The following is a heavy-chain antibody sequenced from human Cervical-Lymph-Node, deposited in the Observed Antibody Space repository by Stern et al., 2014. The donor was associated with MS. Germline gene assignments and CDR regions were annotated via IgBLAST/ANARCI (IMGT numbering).Heavy chain of an antibody. CDR1: GGSISSYY. CDR3: ARGNYDFWSGYPYYYYGMDV. V-gene: IGHV4-59*01. Sequence: QVKLQESGPGLVKPSETLSLTCTVSGGSISSYYWSWIRQPPGKGMEWIGAIYYSGSTNYNTYLKSRVPISVDTSKNQFSLKLSSVTAADTAVYYCARGNYDFWSGYPYYYYGMDVWGQGTTVTVSS. D-gene: IGHD3-3*01. CDR2: IYYSGST. J-gene: IGHJ6*02.